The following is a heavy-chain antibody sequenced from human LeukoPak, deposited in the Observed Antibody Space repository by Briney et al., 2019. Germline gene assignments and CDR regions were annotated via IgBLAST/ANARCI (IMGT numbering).Heavy chain of an antibody. Sequence: GRSLRLSCAASGFTFSKYAFHWVRQAPGKGLAWVAIISYDETNKFFGNSVKGRFTISRDNSKNTLYLQMNSLRVEDTAVYYCAREGAITGNAFDVWGHGTLVTVSS. V-gene: IGHV3-30*04. CDR2: ISYDETNK. CDR3: AREGAITGNAFDV. CDR1: GFTFSKYA. J-gene: IGHJ3*01. D-gene: IGHD4/OR15-4a*01.